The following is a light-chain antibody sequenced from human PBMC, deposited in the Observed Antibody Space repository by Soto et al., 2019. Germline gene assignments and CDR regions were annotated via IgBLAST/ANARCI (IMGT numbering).Light chain of an antibody. CDR3: CSYAGTYTLV. V-gene: IGLV2-11*01. CDR1: SSDVGGYNY. CDR2: DVS. Sequence: QSVLTQPRSVSGSPGQSVTISCTGTSSDVGGYNYVSWYQQHPGNAPTLMIYDVSKRPSGVPDPFSGSKSANTASLTISGLQAEDEADYYCCSYAGTYTLVFGGGTQLTVL. J-gene: IGLJ2*01.